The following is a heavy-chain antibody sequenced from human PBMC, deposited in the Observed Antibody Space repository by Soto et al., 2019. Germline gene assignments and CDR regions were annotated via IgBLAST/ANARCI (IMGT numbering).Heavy chain of an antibody. V-gene: IGHV4-39*01. CDR3: ARSYGDYVDY. Sequence: PSETLSLTCTVSGGSISSSSYYWGCIRQPPGKGLEWIGSIYYSGSTYYNPSLKSRVTISVDTSKNQFSLKLGSVTAADTAVYYCARSYGDYVDYWGQGTLVTVSS. CDR1: GGSISSSSYY. D-gene: IGHD4-17*01. J-gene: IGHJ4*02. CDR2: IYYSGST.